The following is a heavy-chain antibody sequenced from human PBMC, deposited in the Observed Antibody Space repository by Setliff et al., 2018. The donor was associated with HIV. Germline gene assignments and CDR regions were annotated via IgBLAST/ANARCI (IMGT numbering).Heavy chain of an antibody. V-gene: IGHV4-61*02. CDR3: ASSLHGDSEPWYFDL. Sequence: SETLSLTCTVSGCSITRGSYYWSWIRQPAGKGLEWMGRIYSNGRTTHNPSLKSRVTISLATSKTQFSLIPSSVTAADTAVYYCASSLHGDSEPWYFDLWGRGTLVTVSS. CDR1: GCSITRGSYY. CDR2: IYSNGRT. J-gene: IGHJ2*01. D-gene: IGHD4-17*01.